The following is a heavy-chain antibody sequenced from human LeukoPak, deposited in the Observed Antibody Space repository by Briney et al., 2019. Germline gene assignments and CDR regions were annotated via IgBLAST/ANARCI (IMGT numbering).Heavy chain of an antibody. J-gene: IGHJ2*01. CDR1: GGTFSSYA. CDR2: IIPIFGTA. D-gene: IGHD4-23*01. CDR3: ASQKYGGTNPGPRYFDL. Sequence: SVKVSCKASGGTFSSYAISWVRQAPGQGLEWMGGIIPIFGTANYAQKFQGRVTITADKSTSTAYMELSSLRSEDTAVYYCASQKYGGTNPGPRYFDLWGRGTLVTVSS. V-gene: IGHV1-69*06.